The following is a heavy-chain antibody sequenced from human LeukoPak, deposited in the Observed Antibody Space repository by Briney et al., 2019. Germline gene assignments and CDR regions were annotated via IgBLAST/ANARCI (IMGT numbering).Heavy chain of an antibody. V-gene: IGHV3-48*03. CDR2: ISSSGSTI. CDR1: GFTFSSYE. Sequence: HPGGSLRLSCAASGFTFSSYEMNWVRQAPGKGLEWVSYISSSGSTIYYADSVKGRFTISRDNAKNSLYLQMNSLRAEDTAVYYCASHYYGSGSEGLDYWGQGTLVTVSS. D-gene: IGHD3-10*01. CDR3: ASHYYGSGSEGLDY. J-gene: IGHJ4*02.